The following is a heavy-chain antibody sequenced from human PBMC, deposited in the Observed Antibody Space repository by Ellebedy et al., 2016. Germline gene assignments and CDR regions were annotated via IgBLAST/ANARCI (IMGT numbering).Heavy chain of an antibody. CDR3: AKDFRSGKYCSGGSCYFFYWYFDL. J-gene: IGHJ2*01. D-gene: IGHD2-15*01. Sequence: GGSLRLSXAASGFTFTRHAMHWVRQAPGKGLEWVAVISHDGSNRYYADSVKGRFTISRDNSKNTLYLQMNSLRTEDTAVYYCAKDFRSGKYCSGGSCYFFYWYFDLWGRGTLVTVSS. CDR2: ISHDGSNR. CDR1: GFTFTRHA. V-gene: IGHV3-30*18.